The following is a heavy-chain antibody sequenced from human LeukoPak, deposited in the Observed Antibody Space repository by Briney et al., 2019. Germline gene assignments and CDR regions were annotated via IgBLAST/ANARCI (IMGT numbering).Heavy chain of an antibody. J-gene: IGHJ5*02. Sequence: QPGGSETLSCAPSGFIDCNNYMRWARNARGGGLECLSVVYSGGSTFYAAYMKGRFTISRDKTKSSLYQRMNRLGEEEAAVYYCERVGLGYRYDNWFDPWGQGTLVTVSS. CDR2: VYSGGST. CDR1: GFIDCNNY. CDR3: ERVGLGYRYDNWFDP. V-gene: IGHV3-66*01. D-gene: IGHD5-18*01.